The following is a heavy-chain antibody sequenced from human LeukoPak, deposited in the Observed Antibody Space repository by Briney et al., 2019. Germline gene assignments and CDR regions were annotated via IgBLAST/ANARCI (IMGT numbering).Heavy chain of an antibody. Sequence: PGGSLRLSCAASGFTFSSYSMNWVRQAPGKGLEWVSSISSSSSYIYYADSVKGRFTISRDNSKNTLYLQMNSLRAEDTAVYYCAKDRHEYSSSPGWDYWGQGTLVTVSS. D-gene: IGHD6-6*01. CDR1: GFTFSSYS. CDR3: AKDRHEYSSSPGWDY. J-gene: IGHJ4*02. V-gene: IGHV3-21*04. CDR2: ISSSSSYI.